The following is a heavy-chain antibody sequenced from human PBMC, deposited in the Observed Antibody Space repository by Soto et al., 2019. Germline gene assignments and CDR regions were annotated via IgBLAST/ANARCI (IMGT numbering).Heavy chain of an antibody. CDR1: GFTFSNAW. V-gene: IGHV3-15*01. CDR2: IKSKTDGGTT. D-gene: IGHD2-2*01. J-gene: IGHJ6*03. Sequence: GGSLRLSCAASGFTFSNAWMSWVRQAPGKGLEWVGRIKSKTDGGTTDYAAPVKGRFTISRDDSKNTLYLQMNSLKTEDTAVYYCTTIRCSSTSCYGSDYYMDVWGKGTTVTVSS. CDR3: TTIRCSSTSCYGSDYYMDV.